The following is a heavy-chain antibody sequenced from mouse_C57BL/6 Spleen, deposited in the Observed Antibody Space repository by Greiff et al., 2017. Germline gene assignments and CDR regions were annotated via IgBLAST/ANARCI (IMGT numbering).Heavy chain of an antibody. D-gene: IGHD1-1*01. Sequence: QVQLQQSGPELVKPGASVKISCKASGYAFSSSWMNWVKQRPGKGLEWIGRIYPGDGDPNYNGKFKGKATLTADKSSSTAYMQLSSLTSEDSAVYFCARDYGSRGYFDYWGQGTTLTVSS. CDR2: IYPGDGDP. CDR1: GYAFSSSW. J-gene: IGHJ2*01. CDR3: ARDYGSRGYFDY. V-gene: IGHV1-82*01.